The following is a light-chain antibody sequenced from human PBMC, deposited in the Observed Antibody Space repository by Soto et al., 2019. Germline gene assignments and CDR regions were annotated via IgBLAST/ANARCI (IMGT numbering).Light chain of an antibody. V-gene: IGKV2-30*01. J-gene: IGKJ2*01. CDR2: KVS. CDR3: MQGTHWPPYT. Sequence: EVVMTLSTLCLPVTLGQPASISCRSSQSLAYIDGNTYLSWFQQRPGQSPRRLIYKVSNRESGVPDRFSGSGSGTDFTLKISRVEAEDVGVYYCMQGTHWPPYTFGQGTKLEIK. CDR1: QSLAYIDGNTY.